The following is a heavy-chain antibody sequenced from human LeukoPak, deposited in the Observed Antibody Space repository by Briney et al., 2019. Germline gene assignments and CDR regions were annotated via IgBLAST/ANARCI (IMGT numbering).Heavy chain of an antibody. D-gene: IGHD5-18*01. CDR2: ISWNSGST. CDR1: GFTFSSYW. J-gene: IGHJ4*02. Sequence: PGGSLRLSCAASGFTFSSYWMHWVRQAPGKGLEWVSGISWNSGSTGYADSVKGRFTISRDDAKNSLYLQMNSLRAEDTALYYCAKATGYTYALDYWGQGTLVTVSS. V-gene: IGHV3-9*01. CDR3: AKATGYTYALDY.